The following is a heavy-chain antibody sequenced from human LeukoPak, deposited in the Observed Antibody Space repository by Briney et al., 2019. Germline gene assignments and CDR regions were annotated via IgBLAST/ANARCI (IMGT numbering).Heavy chain of an antibody. CDR3: ARDLSTSSTWELDY. V-gene: IGHV1-2*02. Sequence: GASVKVSCKASGYTFTDYLIHWVRHAPGQGLEYMGWINPKSGGTEYAQKFLGRVTMTRDTSTSTASMELSRLRSDDTAVYLCARDLSTSSTWELDYWGQGTLVTVSS. D-gene: IGHD2/OR15-2a*01. CDR2: INPKSGGT. J-gene: IGHJ4*02. CDR1: GYTFTDYL.